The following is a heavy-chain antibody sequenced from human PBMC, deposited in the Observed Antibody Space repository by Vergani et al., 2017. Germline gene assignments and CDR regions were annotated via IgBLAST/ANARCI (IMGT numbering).Heavy chain of an antibody. CDR1: GGSFSGYY. Sequence: QVQLQQWGAGLLKPSETLSLTCAVYGGSFSGYYWSWIRQPPGKGLEWIGEINHSGSTNYNPSLKSRVTISVDTSKNQFSLKLSSVTAADTAVYYCARATAVAGRGGAFDIWGQGTMVTVSS. CDR3: ARATAVAGRGGAFDI. CDR2: INHSGST. J-gene: IGHJ3*02. V-gene: IGHV4-34*01. D-gene: IGHD6-19*01.